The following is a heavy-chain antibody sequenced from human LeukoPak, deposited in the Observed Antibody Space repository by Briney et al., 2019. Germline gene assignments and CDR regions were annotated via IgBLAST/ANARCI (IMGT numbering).Heavy chain of an antibody. CDR1: GGSISSSSYY. V-gene: IGHV4-39*01. Sequence: SETLSLTCTVSGGSISSSSYYWGWIRQPPGKGLEWIGNIYYSGSTYYNPSLKSRVTISVDTSKNQFSLKLSSVTAADTAVYYCARQWVGYLSVWGQGTLVTVSS. CDR3: ARQWVGYLSV. J-gene: IGHJ4*02. CDR2: IYYSGST. D-gene: IGHD2-8*02.